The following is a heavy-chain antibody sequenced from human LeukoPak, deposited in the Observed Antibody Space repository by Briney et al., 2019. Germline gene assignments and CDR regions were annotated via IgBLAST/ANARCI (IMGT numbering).Heavy chain of an antibody. CDR1: WGSLSRYH. J-gene: IGHJ4*02. V-gene: IGHV4-59*08. CDR3: PRNGPRRSSSWPPCFDY. D-gene: IGHD6-13*01. Sequence: SETLSLTCSVPWGSLSRYHCTWIRQPPGKGLEWIGYIYYSGSTNYNPSLKSRVTISVDTSKNQFSLKLSSVNAADTAVYYRPRNGPRRSSSWPPCFDYWGQGTLVTVSS. CDR2: IYYSGST.